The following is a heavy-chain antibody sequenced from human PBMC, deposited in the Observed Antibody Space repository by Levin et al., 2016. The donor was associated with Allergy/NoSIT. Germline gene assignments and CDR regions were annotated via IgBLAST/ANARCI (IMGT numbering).Heavy chain of an antibody. CDR1: GFTFSSYG. Sequence: GESLKISCAASGFTFSSYGMHWVRQAPGKGLEWVAVIWFDGSKKYYADSVKGRFTISRDNSKNTVYLQMNSLRAEDTAVYYCAREMRFLQWLSTSDAFDIWGQGTMVTVFS. J-gene: IGHJ3*02. CDR2: IWFDGSKK. V-gene: IGHV3-33*01. CDR3: AREMRFLQWLSTSDAFDI. D-gene: IGHD3-3*01.